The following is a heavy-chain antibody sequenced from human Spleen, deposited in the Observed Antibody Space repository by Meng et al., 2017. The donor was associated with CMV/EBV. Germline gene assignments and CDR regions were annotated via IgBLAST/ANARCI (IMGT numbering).Heavy chain of an antibody. V-gene: IGHV3-30*04. CDR1: GFTFSSYA. J-gene: IGHJ4*02. Sequence: GESLKISCAASGFTFSSYAMHWVRQAPGKGLEWVAVISYDGSNKYYADSVKGRFTISRDNSKNTLNLQMNSLRAEDTAVYYCARSGGEYWGQGTLVTVSS. D-gene: IGHD3-16*01. CDR2: ISYDGSNK. CDR3: ARSGGEY.